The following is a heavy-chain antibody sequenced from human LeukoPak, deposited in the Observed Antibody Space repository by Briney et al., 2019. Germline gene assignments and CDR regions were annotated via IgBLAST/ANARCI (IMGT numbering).Heavy chain of an antibody. D-gene: IGHD3-9*01. CDR3: ARQKTAPPIFEYYGMDI. CDR2: IYYSGST. V-gene: IGHV4-59*08. Sequence: PSETLSLTCTVSGGSINNYYWSWIRQPPGKGLEWIGYIYYSGSTTYNPSLKSRVTISVDTSKNQFSLKLTFVTAADTAVYYCARQKTAPPIFEYYGMDIWGQGTTVTVSS. J-gene: IGHJ6*02. CDR1: GGSINNYY.